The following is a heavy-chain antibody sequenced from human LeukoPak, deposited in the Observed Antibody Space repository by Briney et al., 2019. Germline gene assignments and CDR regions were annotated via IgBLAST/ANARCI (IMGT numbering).Heavy chain of an antibody. V-gene: IGHV3-21*01. Sequence: GGSLRLSCAASGFTFSAYTMNWVRQAPGRGLEWVSSISGSSIYVYYADSMKGRFTISRDNSKNSLYLQMNSLRAEDTAVYYCARLGDYGGYDQSPIDYWGHGTLITVSS. CDR2: ISGSSIYV. J-gene: IGHJ4*01. D-gene: IGHD5-12*01. CDR1: GFTFSAYT. CDR3: ARLGDYGGYDQSPIDY.